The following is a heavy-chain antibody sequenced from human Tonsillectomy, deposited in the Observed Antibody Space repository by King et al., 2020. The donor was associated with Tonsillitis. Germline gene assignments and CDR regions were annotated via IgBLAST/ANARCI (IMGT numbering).Heavy chain of an antibody. V-gene: IGHV4-4*07. CDR3: ARETTMAGAYYYGSGSYAYYFDY. J-gene: IGHJ4*02. CDR2: IYTSGTT. CDR1: GDSINSYY. Sequence: QLQESGPGLVKPSDTLSLTCTVSGDSINSYYWSWIRQPAGKGLEWIGRIYTSGTTNYNPSLKSRVTMSVDTSKNQFSLKLSSVTAADTAVYYCARETTMAGAYYYGSGSYAYYFDYWGQGTLVTVSS. D-gene: IGHD3-10*01.